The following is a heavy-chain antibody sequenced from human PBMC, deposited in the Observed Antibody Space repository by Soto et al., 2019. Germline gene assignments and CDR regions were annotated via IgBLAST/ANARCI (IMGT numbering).Heavy chain of an antibody. V-gene: IGHV3-7*01. CDR1: GFTFSSCA. CDR3: ARFYYDSSGYLPSPYYYYYGMDV. J-gene: IGHJ6*02. CDR2: GISEK. Sequence: LRLSCAASGFTFSSCAMGWVRQAPGKGLEWVSGISEKYYVDSVKGRFTISRDNAKNSLYLQMNSLRAEDTAVYYCARFYYDSSGYLPSPYYYYYGMDVWGQGTTVTVSS. D-gene: IGHD3-22*01.